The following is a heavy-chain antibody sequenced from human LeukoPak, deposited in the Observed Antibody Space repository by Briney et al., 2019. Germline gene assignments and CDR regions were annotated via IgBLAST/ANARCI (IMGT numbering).Heavy chain of an antibody. V-gene: IGHV3-21*01. Sequence: GGSLRLSCAASGFTFNTYTMNWVRQAPGKGLEWVSSISSGTSYIYYADSVKGRFTISRDNAKNSLYLQMNSLRAEDTAVYYCARDPTSSWETAFDIWDQGTMVTVSS. D-gene: IGHD1-26*01. CDR2: ISSGTSYI. CDR3: ARDPTSSWETAFDI. CDR1: GFTFNTYT. J-gene: IGHJ3*02.